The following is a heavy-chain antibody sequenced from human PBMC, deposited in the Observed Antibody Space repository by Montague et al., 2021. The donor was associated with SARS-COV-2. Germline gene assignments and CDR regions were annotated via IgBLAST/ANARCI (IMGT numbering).Heavy chain of an antibody. CDR2: IYYSGST. D-gene: IGHD5-24*01. CDR1: GGSISSYY. Sequence: SETLSLTCTVSGGSISSYYWSWIRQPPGKGLEWIGYIYYSGSTNYNPSLKSRVTISVDTSKNQFSLKLSSVTAAGTAVYYCARVFPRWLQFDPYFDYWGQGTRGTVSS. CDR3: ARVFPRWLQFDPYFDY. J-gene: IGHJ4*02. V-gene: IGHV4-59*01.